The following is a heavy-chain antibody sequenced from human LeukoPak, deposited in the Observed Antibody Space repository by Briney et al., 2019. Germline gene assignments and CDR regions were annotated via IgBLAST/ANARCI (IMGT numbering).Heavy chain of an antibody. CDR2: IKHSGST. D-gene: IGHD3-10*01. J-gene: IGHJ5*02. Sequence: PSETLSLTCAVYGGSFSGYYWSWIRQPPGNGLEWIGEIKHSGSTNYNPSLKSRVTIPVDTSKDQFSLKLSSVTAADTAVYYCARTGPSYWFGDLGGNWFDPWGQGTLVTVSS. V-gene: IGHV4-34*01. CDR3: ARTGPSYWFGDLGGNWFDP. CDR1: GGSFSGYY.